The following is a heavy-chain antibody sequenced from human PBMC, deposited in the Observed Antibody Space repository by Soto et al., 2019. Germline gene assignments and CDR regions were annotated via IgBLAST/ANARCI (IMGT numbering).Heavy chain of an antibody. D-gene: IGHD6-6*01. CDR2: IHYSGST. J-gene: IGHJ5*02. Sequence: SETLSLTCIVSGGSISSYYWSWIRQPPGKGLEWIGYIHYSGSTNYNPSLKSRVTISVDTSRNQFSLKLRSVTAADTAVYYCARGGIAARKGRWFDPWGQGTLVTVSS. CDR1: GGSISSYY. V-gene: IGHV4-59*01. CDR3: ARGGIAARKGRWFDP.